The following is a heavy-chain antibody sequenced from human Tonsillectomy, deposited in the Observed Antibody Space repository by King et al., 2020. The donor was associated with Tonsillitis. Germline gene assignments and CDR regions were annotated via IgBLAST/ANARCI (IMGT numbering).Heavy chain of an antibody. D-gene: IGHD3-10*01. J-gene: IGHJ4*02. Sequence: QLQESGPGLVKPSETLSLTCTVSGGSISSSSYYWGWIRQPPGKGLEWIGSIYYSGSTYYNPSLKSRVTISVATSKNQFSLKLSSVTAADTAVYYCARHRIWFVELRGDYWGQGTLVTVSS. CDR3: ARHRIWFVELRGDY. V-gene: IGHV4-39*01. CDR2: IYYSGST. CDR1: GGSISSSSYY.